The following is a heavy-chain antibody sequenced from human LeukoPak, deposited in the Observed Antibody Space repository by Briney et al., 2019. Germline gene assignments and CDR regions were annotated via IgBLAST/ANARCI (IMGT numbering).Heavy chain of an antibody. V-gene: IGHV1-18*01. CDR1: GYTFTSYG. Sequence: ASVKVSCKASGYTFTSYGISWVRQAPGQGLEWMGWISAYNGNTNYAQKLQGRVTMTTDTSTSTAYMELRSLRSDDTAVYYCARANAWTQWDQVIAQSTPVDYWGQGTLVTVSS. CDR3: ARANAWTQWDQVIAQSTPVDY. J-gene: IGHJ4*02. CDR2: ISAYNGNT. D-gene: IGHD1-26*01.